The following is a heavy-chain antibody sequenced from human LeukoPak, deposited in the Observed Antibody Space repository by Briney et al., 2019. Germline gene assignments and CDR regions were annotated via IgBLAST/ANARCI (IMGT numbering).Heavy chain of an antibody. J-gene: IGHJ6*02. Sequence: PGGSLRLSCAASGLIFSNYAMPWVRQAPGKGLEWVSGISGSGGSTSYAASVKGRFTISRDNSKNTLYLQMNSLRAEDTAVYYCAKATRKTDYGMDVWGQGTTVTVSS. CDR3: AKATRKTDYGMDV. CDR2: ISGSGGST. V-gene: IGHV3-23*01. CDR1: GLIFSNYA. D-gene: IGHD1-14*01.